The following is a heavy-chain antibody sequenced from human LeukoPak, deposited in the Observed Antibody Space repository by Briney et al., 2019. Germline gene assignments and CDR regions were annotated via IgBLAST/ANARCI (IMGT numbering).Heavy chain of an antibody. J-gene: IGHJ6*02. Sequence: PGGSLRLSCAASGFTFSSYWMSWVRQAPGKGLEWVANIKQDGSEKYYVNSVKGRFTISRDNAKNSLYLQMNSLRAEDTAVYYCAGERITISCMDVWGQGTTVTVSS. D-gene: IGHD3-3*01. CDR2: IKQDGSEK. CDR3: AGERITISCMDV. V-gene: IGHV3-7*01. CDR1: GFTFSSYW.